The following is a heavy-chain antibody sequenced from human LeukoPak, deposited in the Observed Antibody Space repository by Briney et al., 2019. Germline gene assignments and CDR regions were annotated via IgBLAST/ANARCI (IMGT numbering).Heavy chain of an antibody. D-gene: IGHD6-6*01. CDR2: IYTSVST. CDR3: ARSYSRSSHFDN. CDR1: GYSISNYF. J-gene: IGHJ4*02. V-gene: IGHV4-4*09. Sequence: SETLSLTCTFSGYSISNYFWSWIRHPPGKVLELIRYIYTSVSTNYNPSLKSRVTISVDTSENQFSLKLTSVTAADTAVYYCARSYSRSSHFDNWGQGTLVTVSS.